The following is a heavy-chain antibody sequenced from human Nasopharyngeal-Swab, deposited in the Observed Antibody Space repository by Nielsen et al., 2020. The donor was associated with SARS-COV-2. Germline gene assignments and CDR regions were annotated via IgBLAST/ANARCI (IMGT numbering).Heavy chain of an antibody. CDR3: ARAGTVLVPTSVSSWYFDF. D-gene: IGHD2-8*02. J-gene: IGHJ2*01. V-gene: IGHV1-18*01. CDR2: INPDRGRT. CDR1: GYIFRTFA. Sequence: ASVKVSCKTSGYIFRTFAISWVRQAPGQGLEWVAWINPDRGRTNSPRKFHGRVTLTTDTSTSTAYLELRNLRSDDTAVYFCARAGTVLVPTSVSSWYFDFWGRGTLVTVSS.